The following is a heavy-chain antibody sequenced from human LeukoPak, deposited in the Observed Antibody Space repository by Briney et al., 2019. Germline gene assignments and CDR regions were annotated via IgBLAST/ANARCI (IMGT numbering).Heavy chain of an antibody. CDR3: ARAYCSSATCYLPSDY. CDR2: ISSTGNYI. J-gene: IGHJ4*02. Sequence: GGSLRLSCAASGFTFSTYAMNWVRQAPGKGLEWVSSISSTGNYIYYADSVKGRFTISRDNAKNTLYLQMNSLRAEDTAVYYCARAYCSSATCYLPSDYWGQGTLVTVSS. V-gene: IGHV3-21*01. CDR1: GFTFSTYA. D-gene: IGHD2-2*01.